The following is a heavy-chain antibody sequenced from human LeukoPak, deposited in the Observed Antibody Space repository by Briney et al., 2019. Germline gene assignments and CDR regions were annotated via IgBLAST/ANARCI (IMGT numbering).Heavy chain of an antibody. V-gene: IGHV3-30*03. CDR3: ARNRQQLFDY. CDR2: ISYDGSNK. CDR1: GFTFSSYG. Sequence: GGSLRLSCAASGFTFSSYGMHWVRQAPGKGLEWVAVISYDGSNKYYADSVKGRFTISRDNSKNTLYLQMNSLRAEDTAVYYCARNRQQLFDYWGQGTLVTVSS. D-gene: IGHD6-13*01. J-gene: IGHJ4*02.